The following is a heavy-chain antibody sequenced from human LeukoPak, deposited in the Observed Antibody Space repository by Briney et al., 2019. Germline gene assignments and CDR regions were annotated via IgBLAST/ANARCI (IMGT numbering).Heavy chain of an antibody. V-gene: IGHV4-61*02. CDR1: GGSISSGSYY. D-gene: IGHD5-18*01. J-gene: IGHJ4*02. CDR2: IYTSGSA. CDR3: ARFKLWPYYFDY. Sequence: TPSETLSLTCTVSGGSISSGSYYWSWIRQPAGKGLEWIGRIYTSGSANYNPSLKSRVTMSLDTSKNQFSLKLSSVTAADTAVYYCARFKLWPYYFDYWGQGTLVTASS.